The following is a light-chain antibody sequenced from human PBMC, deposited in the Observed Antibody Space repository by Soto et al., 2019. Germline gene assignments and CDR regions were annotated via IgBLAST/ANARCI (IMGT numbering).Light chain of an antibody. CDR1: SSDVGGYNY. Sequence: QSALTQPPSASGSPGQSLTISCTGTSSDVGGYNYVSWYQQHPGKAPKLIISEVRKLHSGVPDRFSGSNSGNTASLTVSGLQAEDEADYYCTSPGGSNNYVFGTGTKVTVL. CDR3: TSPGGSNNYV. J-gene: IGLJ1*01. V-gene: IGLV2-8*01. CDR2: EVR.